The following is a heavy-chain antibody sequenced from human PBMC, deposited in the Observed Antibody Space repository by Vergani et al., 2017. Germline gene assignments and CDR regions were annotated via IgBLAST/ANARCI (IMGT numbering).Heavy chain of an antibody. D-gene: IGHD2-15*01. CDR2: INHSGST. CDR3: ARLHRRGVVVAATVWFDP. V-gene: IGHV4-34*01. J-gene: IGHJ5*02. Sequence: QVQLQQWGAGLLKPSETLSLTCAVYGGSFSGYYWSWIRQPPGKGLEWIGEINHSGSTNYNPSLKSRVTISVDTSKNQFSLKLSSVTAADTAVYYCARLHRRGVVVAATVWFDPWGQGTLVTVSS. CDR1: GGSFSGYY.